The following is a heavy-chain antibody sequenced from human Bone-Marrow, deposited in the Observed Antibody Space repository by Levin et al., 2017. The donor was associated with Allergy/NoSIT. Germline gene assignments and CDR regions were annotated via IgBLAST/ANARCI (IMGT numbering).Heavy chain of an antibody. CDR3: FTPPSGGQERYFDL. CDR2: IYPDDSDT. CDR1: GYSFSNKW. D-gene: IGHD1-26*01. J-gene: IGHJ2*01. Sequence: GESLKISCQGSGYSFSNKWIAWVRQMPGKGLEWMGNIYPDDSDTRYSPSFQGQVTISADKSISTAYLQWSSLKASDTAIYYCFTPPSGGQERYFDLWGRGTLVTVSS. V-gene: IGHV5-51*01.